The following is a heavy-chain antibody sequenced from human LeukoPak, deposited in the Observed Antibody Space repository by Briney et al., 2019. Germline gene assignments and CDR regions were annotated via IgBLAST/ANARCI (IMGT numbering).Heavy chain of an antibody. CDR2: IGDSGSGT. Sequence: GGSLRLSCSASGFTFSSYAMSWVRQAPGKGLEWVSTIGDSGSGTYYADSVKGRFTISRDNSKNTLYLQMNSLRTEDTAVYYCAKAVYDVLTGIDYWGQGTLVTVSS. CDR3: AKAVYDVLTGIDY. CDR1: GFTFSSYA. V-gene: IGHV3-23*01. D-gene: IGHD3-9*01. J-gene: IGHJ4*02.